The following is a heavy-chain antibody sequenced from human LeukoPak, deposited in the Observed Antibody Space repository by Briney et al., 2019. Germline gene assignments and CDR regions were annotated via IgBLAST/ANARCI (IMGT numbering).Heavy chain of an antibody. J-gene: IGHJ3*02. CDR3: ARVKFGESDAFDI. Sequence: SQTLSLTCAISGDIVSSNSVTWNWIRQSPSRGLEWLGRTYYRSKLYNDYALSVKSRTIINPDTSKNQFSLQLNSVTPEDTAVYYCARVKFGESDAFDIWGQGTVVTVSS. D-gene: IGHD3-10*01. CDR1: GDIVSSNSVT. CDR2: TYYRSKLYN. V-gene: IGHV6-1*01.